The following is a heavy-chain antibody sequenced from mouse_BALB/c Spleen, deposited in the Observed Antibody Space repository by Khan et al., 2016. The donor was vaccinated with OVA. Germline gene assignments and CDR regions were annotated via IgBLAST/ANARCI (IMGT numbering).Heavy chain of an antibody. V-gene: IGHV1S41*01. Sequence: DLVKPGASVKLSCKASGYTFTSYWINWIKQRPGQGLEWIGRVSPGSGSPYYNEMFKGKATVTVDKSSSTAYIQLNSLSSEDSAVYFCTRSNYYDNSLYAMDYWGQGTSVTVSS. CDR2: VSPGSGSP. J-gene: IGHJ4*01. CDR1: GYTFTSYW. D-gene: IGHD1-1*02. CDR3: TRSNYYDNSLYAMDY.